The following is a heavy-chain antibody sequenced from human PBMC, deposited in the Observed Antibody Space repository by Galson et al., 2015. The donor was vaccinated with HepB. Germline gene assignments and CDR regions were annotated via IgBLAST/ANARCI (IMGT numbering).Heavy chain of an antibody. J-gene: IGHJ4*02. D-gene: IGHD3-22*01. Sequence: SLRLSCAASGFTFSSYAMHWVRQAPGKGLEWVAVISYDGSNKYYADSVKGRFTISRDNSKNTLYLQMNSLRAEDTAVYYCARDNGWGYYDSSGFFDYWGQGTLVTVSS. V-gene: IGHV3-30*04. CDR3: ARDNGWGYYDSSGFFDY. CDR2: ISYDGSNK. CDR1: GFTFSSYA.